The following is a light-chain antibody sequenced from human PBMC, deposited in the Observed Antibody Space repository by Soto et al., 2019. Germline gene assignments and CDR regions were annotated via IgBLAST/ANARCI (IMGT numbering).Light chain of an antibody. CDR2: GAS. CDR3: QQYNRWPFT. CDR1: QRVIST. V-gene: IGKV3-15*01. Sequence: EMVMTQSPVTLSVSPGESATLSCRASQRVISTLAWYQQKPGQAPRVLIYGASTRATGIPDRFSGSGSGADFTLTISSLQSGDFAVYYCQQYNRWPFTFGPGTNVDIK. J-gene: IGKJ3*01.